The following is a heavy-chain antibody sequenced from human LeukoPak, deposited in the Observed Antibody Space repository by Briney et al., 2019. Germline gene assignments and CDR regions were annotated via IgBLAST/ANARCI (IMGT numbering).Heavy chain of an antibody. D-gene: IGHD3-10*01. Sequence: SETLSLTCTVSGGSISSYYWSWIRQPAGKGLEWIGRIYTSGSTNYNPSLKSRVTMSVDTSKNQFSLKLSSVTAADTAVYYCARNPYYYGSGSYYNGNWFDPWGQGTLVTVSS. J-gene: IGHJ5*02. V-gene: IGHV4-4*07. CDR2: IYTSGST. CDR3: ARNPYYYGSGSYYNGNWFDP. CDR1: GGSISSYY.